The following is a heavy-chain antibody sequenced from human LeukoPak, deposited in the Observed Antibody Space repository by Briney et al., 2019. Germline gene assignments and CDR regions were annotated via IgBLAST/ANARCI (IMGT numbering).Heavy chain of an antibody. J-gene: IGHJ3*02. CDR3: ASPYGSGTQGAFDI. Sequence: PGGSLRLSCAASGFTFSSYSMNWVRQAPGKGLEWVSYISSSSSTIYYADSVKGRFTISRDNAKNSLYLQMNSLRAEDTAVYYCASPYGSGTQGAFDIWGQGTMVTVSS. D-gene: IGHD3-10*01. CDR1: GFTFSSYS. V-gene: IGHV3-48*04. CDR2: ISSSSSTI.